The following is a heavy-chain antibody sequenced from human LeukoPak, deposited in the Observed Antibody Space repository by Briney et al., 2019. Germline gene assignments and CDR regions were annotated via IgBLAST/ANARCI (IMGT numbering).Heavy chain of an antibody. CDR2: INTAGST. V-gene: IGHV3-74*01. CDR1: GLTFSNVW. Sequence: GGSLRLSCEVSGLTFSNVWMHWVRQAPGQGLVWVSRINTAGSTVYADPVKGRFTISRDNAKNMVYLQMNSLRTEDTAVYYCASFRDTDNWGRGTMVTVSS. CDR3: ASFRDTDN. J-gene: IGHJ3*01. D-gene: IGHD2-21*01.